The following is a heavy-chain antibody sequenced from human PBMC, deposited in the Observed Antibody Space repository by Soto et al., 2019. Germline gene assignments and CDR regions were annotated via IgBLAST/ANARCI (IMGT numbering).Heavy chain of an antibody. CDR3: ARGRRYYYDPDFDY. CDR1: GGSISNYY. CDR2: IYYNGIT. D-gene: IGHD3-22*01. Sequence: SETLSLTCTVSGGSISNYYWSWIRQPPGNELEWIAYIYYNGITNYNPSLKSRVTISVDTSKNQFSLTLTSVTAADTAVYYCARGRRYYYDPDFDYWGQGTLVTVSS. V-gene: IGHV4-59*01. J-gene: IGHJ4*02.